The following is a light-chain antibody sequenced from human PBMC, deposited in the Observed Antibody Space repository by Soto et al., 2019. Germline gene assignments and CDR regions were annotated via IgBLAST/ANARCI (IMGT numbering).Light chain of an antibody. J-gene: IGKJ1*01. Sequence: EIVMTQSPATLSVSPGERATLSCRASQSVTIYLAWYQQKPGQPPRLFIYGASNRATGIPDRFSGSGSGTDFALTISSLQSEDFAEYHCQQYNNWPQTFGQGTKVDIK. CDR2: GAS. CDR3: QQYNNWPQT. V-gene: IGKV3D-15*01. CDR1: QSVTIY.